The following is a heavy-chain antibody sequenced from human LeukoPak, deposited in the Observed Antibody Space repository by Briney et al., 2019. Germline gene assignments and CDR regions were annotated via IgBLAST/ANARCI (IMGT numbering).Heavy chain of an antibody. J-gene: IGHJ4*02. V-gene: IGHV3-30*04. D-gene: IGHD2-15*01. Sequence: PGGSLRLSCAASGFTFNSYAVHWVRQAPGKGLEWVAVISYDGSINFYAASVKGRFTISRDNSKNTLYLQMNSLRIDDTALCFCARDRRYCSGGSCYFDYFFDYWGQGTLVTVSS. CDR2: ISYDGSIN. CDR1: GFTFNSYA. CDR3: ARDRRYCSGGSCYFDYFFDY.